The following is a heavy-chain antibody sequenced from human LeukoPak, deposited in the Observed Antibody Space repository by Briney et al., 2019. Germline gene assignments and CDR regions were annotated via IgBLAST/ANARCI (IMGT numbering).Heavy chain of an antibody. CDR1: AGSISSSDW. Sequence: PSETLSLTCAVSAGSISSSDWWSGVRQPPGKGLEWIGYIYQTESPKYNASLQSRVTLSLDSSKNQFSLKLTSVTAADTAVYYCARDPHCSSSRCPFDYWGQGALVTVSS. J-gene: IGHJ4*02. D-gene: IGHD2-2*01. V-gene: IGHV4-4*02. CDR2: IYQTESP. CDR3: ARDPHCSSSRCPFDY.